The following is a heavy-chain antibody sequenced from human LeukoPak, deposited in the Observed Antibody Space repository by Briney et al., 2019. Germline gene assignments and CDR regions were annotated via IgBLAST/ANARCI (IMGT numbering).Heavy chain of an antibody. CDR2: IYSGGDT. CDR3: ARPWSSSGNQELFNYYYYGLDV. D-gene: IGHD6-13*01. Sequence: PGGSLRLSCAASGFTVSGNYMSWFRQAPGKGLECVAVIYSGGDTYYADSVKGRFTISRDKSKNTLYLQLNSLRAEDTAVYYCARPWSSSGNQELFNYYYYGLDVWGQGTTVTVSS. V-gene: IGHV3-53*01. J-gene: IGHJ6*02. CDR1: GFTVSGNY.